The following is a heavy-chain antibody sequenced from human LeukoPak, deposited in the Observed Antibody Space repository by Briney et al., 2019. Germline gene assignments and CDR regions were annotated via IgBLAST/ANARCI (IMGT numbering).Heavy chain of an antibody. Sequence: GGSLTLSCAASGFTFSTYAMGWVRQAPGEGLRRVSSISGNGVTTYYADSVKGRFTISRDNSKNTLYLQMNSLRAEDTALYYCAKALYGCNTVCGQGTLVTVSS. CDR1: GFTFSTYA. J-gene: IGHJ4*02. CDR2: ISGNGVTT. CDR3: AKALYGCNTV. V-gene: IGHV3-23*01. D-gene: IGHD4-23*01.